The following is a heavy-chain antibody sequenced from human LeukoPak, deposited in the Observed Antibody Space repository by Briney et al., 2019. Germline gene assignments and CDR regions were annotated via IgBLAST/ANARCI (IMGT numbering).Heavy chain of an antibody. CDR3: ASSFLGYCSSTSCYILGYYFDY. J-gene: IGHJ4*02. CDR1: GFTFSSYS. D-gene: IGHD2-2*02. Sequence: GGSLRLSCAASGFTFSSYSMNWVRQAPVKGLEWVSSISSSSSYIYYADSVKGRFTISRDNAKNSLYLQMNSLRAEDTAVYYCASSFLGYCSSTSCYILGYYFDYWGQGTLVTVSS. CDR2: ISSSSSYI. V-gene: IGHV3-21*01.